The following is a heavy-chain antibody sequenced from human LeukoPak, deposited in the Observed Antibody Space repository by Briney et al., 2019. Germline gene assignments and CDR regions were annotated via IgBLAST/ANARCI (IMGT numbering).Heavy chain of an antibody. J-gene: IGHJ4*02. CDR1: GYTFTNYY. CDR3: ARRDKYDILTGYYGGPLDY. CDR2: INPSGGST. Sequence: ASVKVSCKASGYTFTNYYMHWVRQAPGQGLEWMGIINPSGGSTSYAQKFQGRVTMTRDTSTSTVYMELSSLRSEDTAVYYCARRDKYDILTGYYGGPLDYWGQGTLVTVSS. V-gene: IGHV1-46*03. D-gene: IGHD3-9*01.